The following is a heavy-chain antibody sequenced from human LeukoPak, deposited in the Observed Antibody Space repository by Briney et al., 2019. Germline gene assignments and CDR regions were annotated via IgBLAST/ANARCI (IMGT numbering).Heavy chain of an antibody. V-gene: IGHV3-23*01. J-gene: IGHJ6*03. CDR3: VKGYYSPYYFMDV. Sequence: GGSLRLSCAGSGFTFSSYAVSWVRQAPRKGLEWVSGFSVGGGTYYADSVKGRFTISRDNSKNTLDLQMNSLRAEDTAVYYCVKGYYSPYYFMDVWGIGTTVTVSS. CDR2: FSVGGGT. D-gene: IGHD3-10*01. CDR1: GFTFSSYA.